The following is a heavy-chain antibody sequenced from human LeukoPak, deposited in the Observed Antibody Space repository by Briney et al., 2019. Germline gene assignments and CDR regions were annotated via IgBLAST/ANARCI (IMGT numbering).Heavy chain of an antibody. CDR3: AQGAYGFGKRHTYYYREV. D-gene: IGHD3-10*01. CDR2: IFGSGGS. CDR1: GGSVSDSS. J-gene: IGHJ6*03. Sequence: SETLSLTCSVSGGSVSDSSWSWIRQPAGKGLEWIGRIFGSGGSNYNPSLKSRVTMSVDTSKNQFSLKLTSLTAADTALYFCAQGAYGFGKRHTYYYREVGAKGTTVTVSS. V-gene: IGHV4-4*07.